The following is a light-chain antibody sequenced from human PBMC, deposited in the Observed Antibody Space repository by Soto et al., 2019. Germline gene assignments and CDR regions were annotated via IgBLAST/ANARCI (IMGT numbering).Light chain of an antibody. CDR2: EVS. V-gene: IGLV2-18*01. J-gene: IGLJ1*01. CDR1: SSDVASYNR. Sequence: QSALTQPPSVSGSPGQSVTISCAGISSDVASYNRVSWYQQSPGTAPKLMIYEVSHRPSGVPDRFSGSKSGNTASLTISGLQAEDEADYYCSLYTSSSTFVFGGGTKVTVL. CDR3: SLYTSSSTFV.